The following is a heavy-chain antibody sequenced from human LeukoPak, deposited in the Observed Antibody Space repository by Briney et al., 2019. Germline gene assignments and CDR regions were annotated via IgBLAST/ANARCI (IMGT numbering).Heavy chain of an antibody. J-gene: IGHJ3*02. CDR1: GFTFSSYS. V-gene: IGHV3-48*01. Sequence: PGGSLRLSCAASGFTFSSYSMNWVRQAPGKGLEWVSYISSSSTIYYAESVKGRFTISRSNSKNTLYLQMNSLRAEDTAVYYCANLAVDDAFDIWGQGTMVTVSS. CDR3: ANLAVDDAFDI. D-gene: IGHD3-16*01. CDR2: ISSSSTI.